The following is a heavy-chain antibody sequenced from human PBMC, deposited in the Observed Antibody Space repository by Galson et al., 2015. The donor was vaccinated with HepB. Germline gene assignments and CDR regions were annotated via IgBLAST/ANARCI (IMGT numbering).Heavy chain of an antibody. Sequence: SLRLSCAASGFTFSSYGMHWVRQAPGKGLEWVAVISYDGSNKYYADSVKGRFTVSRDNSKNTLYLQMNSLRAEDTAVYYCAKVSRISDTDYYYYGMDVWGQGTTVTVSS. V-gene: IGHV3-30*18. CDR3: AKVSRISDTDYYYYGMDV. CDR1: GFTFSSYG. J-gene: IGHJ6*02. CDR2: ISYDGSNK. D-gene: IGHD5-18*01.